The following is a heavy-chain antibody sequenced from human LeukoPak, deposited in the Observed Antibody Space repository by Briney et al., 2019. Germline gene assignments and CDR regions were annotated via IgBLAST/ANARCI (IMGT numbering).Heavy chain of an antibody. CDR1: GFTFSSYG. J-gene: IGHJ4*02. V-gene: IGHV3-23*01. D-gene: IGHD6-6*01. CDR2: ISGSSGST. Sequence: GGSLRLSCAASGFTFSSYGMHWVRQAPGKGLEWVSIISGSSGSTYYADSVKGRFTISRDNSKNALYLQMNSLRAEDTAIYFCAKEYSSSFYLFDYWGQGTLVTVSS. CDR3: AKEYSSSFYLFDY.